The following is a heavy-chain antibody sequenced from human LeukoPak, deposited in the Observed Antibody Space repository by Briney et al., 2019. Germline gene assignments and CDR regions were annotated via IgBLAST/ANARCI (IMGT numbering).Heavy chain of an antibody. CDR1: GFTFSSYS. CDR2: ISSSSSTI. J-gene: IGHJ4*02. V-gene: IGHV3-48*01. CDR3: ARDPYCSGGSCYSSDY. D-gene: IGHD2-15*01. Sequence: GGSLRLSCAASGFTFSSYSMNWVRQAPGKGLEWVSYISSSSSTIYYADSVKGRFTISRDNAKNSLYLQMNSLRAEDTAVYYCARDPYCSGGSCYSSDYWGQGTLVTVSS.